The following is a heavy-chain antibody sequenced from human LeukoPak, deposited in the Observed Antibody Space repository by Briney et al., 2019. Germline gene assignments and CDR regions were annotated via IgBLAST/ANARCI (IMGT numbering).Heavy chain of an antibody. Sequence: ASVKVSCKASGYTFTSYDINWVRQATGQGLEWMGWMNPNSGNTGYAQKFQGRVTMTRNTSISTAYMELSSLRSEDTAVYYCARAGDWNNVFDYWGQGTLVTVSS. CDR1: GYTFTSYD. J-gene: IGHJ4*02. V-gene: IGHV1-8*01. CDR3: ARAGDWNNVFDY. D-gene: IGHD1/OR15-1a*01. CDR2: MNPNSGNT.